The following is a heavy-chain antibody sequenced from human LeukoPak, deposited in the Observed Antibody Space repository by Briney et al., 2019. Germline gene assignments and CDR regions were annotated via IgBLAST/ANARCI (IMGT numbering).Heavy chain of an antibody. V-gene: IGHV3-21*04. J-gene: IGHJ4*02. Sequence: GGSLRLSCAASGFSVRTTYMSWVRQTPGKGLEWVSSISSSSSYIYYADSVKGRFTISRDDAKNSLYLQMNSLRAEDMALYYCAKDKSGSYPQYYFDYWGQGTLVTVSS. CDR1: GFSVRTTY. CDR3: AKDKSGSYPQYYFDY. CDR2: ISSSSSYI. D-gene: IGHD1-26*01.